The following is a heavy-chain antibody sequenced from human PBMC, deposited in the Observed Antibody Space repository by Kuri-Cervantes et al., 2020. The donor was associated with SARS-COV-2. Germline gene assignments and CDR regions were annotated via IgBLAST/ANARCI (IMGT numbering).Heavy chain of an antibody. V-gene: IGHV3-30*03. J-gene: IGHJ3*02. D-gene: IGHD3-22*01. Sequence: GESLKISCAASGFTFSSYGMHWVRQAPGKGLEWVAVISYDGSNKYYADSVKGRFTISRDNSKNTLYLQMNSLRAEDTAVYYCARDSDDSSGNAFDIWDQGTMVTVSS. CDR3: ARDSDDSSGNAFDI. CDR2: ISYDGSNK. CDR1: GFTFSSYG.